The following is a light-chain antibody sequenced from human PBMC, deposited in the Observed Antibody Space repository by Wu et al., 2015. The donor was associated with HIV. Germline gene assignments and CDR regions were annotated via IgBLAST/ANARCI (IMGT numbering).Light chain of an antibody. J-gene: IGKJ1*01. V-gene: IGKV3-15*01. CDR3: QHYNNWPRT. Sequence: EIVMTQSPATLSVSPGERASLSCRASQSVSRNLDLVPAETWPGSQAPHLRCINQGHWYPTRFSGSGSGTEFTLIISSMQSEDFAVYYCQHYNNWPRTFGQGTKVEIK. CDR2: CI. CDR1: QSVSRN.